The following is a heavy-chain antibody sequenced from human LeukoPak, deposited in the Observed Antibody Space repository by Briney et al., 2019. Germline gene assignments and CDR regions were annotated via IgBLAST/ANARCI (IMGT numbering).Heavy chain of an antibody. D-gene: IGHD2-2*01. J-gene: IGHJ4*02. CDR1: GGSISSYY. V-gene: IGHV4-34*01. CDR2: INHSGST. Sequence: SETLSLTCTVSGGSISSYYWSWIRQPPGKGLEWIGEINHSGSTNYNPSLKSRVTISVDTSKNQFSVKLSSVTAADTAVYYCARGLGYCSSTSCSFDYWGQGTLVTVSS. CDR3: ARGLGYCSSTSCSFDY.